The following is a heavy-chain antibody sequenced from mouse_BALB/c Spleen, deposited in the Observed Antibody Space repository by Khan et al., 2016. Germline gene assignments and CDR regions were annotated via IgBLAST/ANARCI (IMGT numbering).Heavy chain of an antibody. CDR2: ISYSGST. CDR3: ARDYYGSSYFDY. D-gene: IGHD1-1*01. V-gene: IGHV3-2*02. J-gene: IGHJ2*01. Sequence: VQLKESGPGLVKPSQSLSLTCTVTGYSITSDYAWNWIRQFPGNKLEWMGYISYSGSTSYNPSLKSRISFTRDTSKNQFFLQLNSVTTEDTATYYCARDYYGSSYFDYWGQGTTLTVSS. CDR1: GYSITSDYA.